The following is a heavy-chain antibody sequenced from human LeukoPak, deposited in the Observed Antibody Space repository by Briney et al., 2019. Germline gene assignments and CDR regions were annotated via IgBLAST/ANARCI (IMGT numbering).Heavy chain of an antibody. CDR1: GFTFSGSA. D-gene: IGHD3-16*01. J-gene: IGHJ4*02. CDR3: TRPSNPKSFGPEYYFDY. V-gene: IGHV3-73*01. CDR2: IRSKASSSGT. Sequence: GGSLRLSCAASGFTFSGSAMHWVRQAPGKGLEWVGRIRSKASSSGTAYAASVKGRFTISRDDSKNTAYLQMNSLKTEDTAVYYCTRPSNPKSFGPEYYFDYWGQGTLVTVSS.